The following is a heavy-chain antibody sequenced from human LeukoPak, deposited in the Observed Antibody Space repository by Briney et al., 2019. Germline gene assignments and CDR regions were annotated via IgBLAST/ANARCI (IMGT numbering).Heavy chain of an antibody. CDR3: AKSSHSYGNDALDI. Sequence: GGSLRLSCAASGSTFHDYAMHWVRQAPGKGLEYVSVIRGGGGVQYYAASVKGRFTNSRDNSKNTLYLQMNSLRAEDTAVYYCAKSSHSYGNDALDIWGQGTMVTVSS. J-gene: IGHJ3*02. D-gene: IGHD5-18*01. V-gene: IGHV3-23*01. CDR1: GSTFHDYA. CDR2: IRGGGGVQ.